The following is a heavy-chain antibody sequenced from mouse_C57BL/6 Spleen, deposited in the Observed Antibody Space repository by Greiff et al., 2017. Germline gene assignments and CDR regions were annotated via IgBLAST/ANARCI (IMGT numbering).Heavy chain of an antibody. CDR2: IWGVGST. V-gene: IGHV2-6*01. CDR1: GFSLTSYG. J-gene: IGHJ4*01. D-gene: IGHD1-1*01. Sequence: QVQLKESGPGLVAPSQSLSITCTVSGFSLTSYGVDWVRQSPGKGLEWLGVIWGVGSTNYNSALKSRLSISKDNSKGQIFLKMNSLQTDDTAMYYYARHRGDYYGSRGCAMDYWGQGTSVTVSS. CDR3: ARHRGDYYGSRGCAMDY.